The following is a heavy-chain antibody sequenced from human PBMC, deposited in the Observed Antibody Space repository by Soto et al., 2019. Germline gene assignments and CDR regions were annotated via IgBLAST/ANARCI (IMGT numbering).Heavy chain of an antibody. CDR3: ARSPRVGGYDLMFDY. J-gene: IGHJ4*02. D-gene: IGHD5-12*01. CDR1: GFTVSSNY. V-gene: IGHV3-53*01. CDR2: IYSGGST. Sequence: GGSLRLSCAASGFTVSSNYMSWVRQAPGKGLEWVSVIYSGGSTYYADSVKGRFTISRDNSKNTLYLQVNSLRAEDTAVYYCARSPRVGGYDLMFDYWGQGTLVTVSS.